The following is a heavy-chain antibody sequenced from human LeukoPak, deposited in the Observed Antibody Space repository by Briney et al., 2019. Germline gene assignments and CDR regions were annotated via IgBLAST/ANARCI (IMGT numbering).Heavy chain of an antibody. D-gene: IGHD6-13*01. V-gene: IGHV3-48*03. J-gene: IGHJ4*02. CDR2: ISDHSKSR. CDR1: GFTFSNYE. Sequence: PGGSLRLSCVASGFTFSNYEMNWDRQTPGTGLEWVSYISDHSKSRNYVDSVKGRFTISRDNAKNSLYLQMNNLRVEDTAIYFCARARIAAPLLDYWGQGALVTVSS. CDR3: ARARIAAPLLDY.